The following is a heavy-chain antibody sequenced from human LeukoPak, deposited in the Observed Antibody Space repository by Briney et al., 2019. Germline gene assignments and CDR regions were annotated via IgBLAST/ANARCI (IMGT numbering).Heavy chain of an antibody. CDR1: GFTFSSYS. D-gene: IGHD3-22*01. V-gene: IGHV3-21*01. J-gene: IGHJ4*02. Sequence: GGSLRLSCAASGFTFSSYSLNWVRQAPGKGLECVSSISTSSSYIYYAESVKGRFTISRDNAKKSVYLQMNSLRAEDTAVYFCPRDSIGITTYDSYFEYWGQGTLVTVSS. CDR3: PRDSIGITTYDSYFEY. CDR2: ISTSSSYI.